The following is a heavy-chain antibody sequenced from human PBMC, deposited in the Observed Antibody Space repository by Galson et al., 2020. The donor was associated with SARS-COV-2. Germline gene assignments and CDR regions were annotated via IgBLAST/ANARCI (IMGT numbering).Heavy chain of an antibody. D-gene: IGHD1-20*01. J-gene: IGHJ6*02. CDR3: ARAPISGTPDVYYYYNGLDV. CDR1: GYSFTIYD. CDR2: MNPNTGNT. V-gene: IGHV1-8*01. Sequence: GESLKISCKASGYSFTIYDITWVRQAPGQGLEWMGWMNPNTGNTGYGQKFQGRITMTRDTSISTAYMEVSSLTSEDTAVYFCARAPISGTPDVYYYYNGLDVWGQGTTVTVS.